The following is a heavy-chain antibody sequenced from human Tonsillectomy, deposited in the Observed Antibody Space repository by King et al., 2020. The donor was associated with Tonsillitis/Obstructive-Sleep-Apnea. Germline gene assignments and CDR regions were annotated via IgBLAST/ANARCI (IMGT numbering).Heavy chain of an antibody. J-gene: IGHJ6*03. CDR2: ISYDGSNK. CDR1: GFTFSSYA. D-gene: IGHD6-13*01. Sequence: HVQLVESGGGVVQPGRSLRLSCAASGFTFSSYAMHWVRQAPGKGLEWVAVISYDGSNKYYAESVKGRFTISRDNSKNTLYLQMNSLRAEDTAVYYCASVGSSWYESYYMDVWGKGTTVTVSS. CDR3: ASVGSSWYESYYMDV. V-gene: IGHV3-30*04.